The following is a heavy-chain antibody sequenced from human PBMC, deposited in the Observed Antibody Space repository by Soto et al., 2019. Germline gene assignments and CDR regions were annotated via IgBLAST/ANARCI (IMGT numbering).Heavy chain of an antibody. D-gene: IGHD1-26*01. Sequence: EVQLVESGGALVQPGGSLRLSCAASAFTFSDHYMDWVRQAPGKGLEWVGRIRNKVNSDTTHYAASVKGRFTISRDDSKNSLYLQMNSLKTEDTAMYYCARDWTGSYDYWGQGTLVTVSS. CDR3: ARDWTGSYDY. CDR2: IRNKVNSDTT. J-gene: IGHJ4*02. CDR1: AFTFSDHY. V-gene: IGHV3-72*01.